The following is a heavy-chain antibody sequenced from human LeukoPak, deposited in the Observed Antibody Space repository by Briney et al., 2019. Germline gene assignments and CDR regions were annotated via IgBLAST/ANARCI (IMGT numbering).Heavy chain of an antibody. CDR2: INPSSGGA. CDR3: MRDWADYWNDY. Sequence: GASVKVSCKASGYTFTGYYIHWVRQAPGQRFEWLGWINPSSGGADYAQDFQGRLTLTRDTSINTAYMELSSLRVDDTAVYYCMRDWADYWNDYWGQGTLVTVSS. CDR1: GYTFTGYY. V-gene: IGHV1-2*02. D-gene: IGHD1-1*01. J-gene: IGHJ4*02.